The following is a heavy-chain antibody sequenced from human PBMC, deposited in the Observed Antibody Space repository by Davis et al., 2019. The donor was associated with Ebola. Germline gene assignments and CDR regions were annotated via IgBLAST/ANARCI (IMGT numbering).Heavy chain of an antibody. Sequence: ASVKVSCKASGYTFSDYKIHWVRQAPGQRLEWMGWINTGNGNTEYSQKFQGRVTITRDTSASTAYMELSSLRSEDTAVYFCARDEFDYWGQGTLVTVSS. CDR2: INTGNGNT. CDR3: ARDEFDY. J-gene: IGHJ4*02. V-gene: IGHV1-3*04. CDR1: GYTFSDYK.